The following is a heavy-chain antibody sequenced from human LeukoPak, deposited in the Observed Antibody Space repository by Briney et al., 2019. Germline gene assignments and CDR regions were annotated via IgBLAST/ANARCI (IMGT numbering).Heavy chain of an antibody. D-gene: IGHD3-10*01. V-gene: IGHV3-48*03. Sequence: GGSLRLSCAASGFTFSTYEMNWVRQAPGKGLEWVSYISSGSTIYYADSVKGRFTISRDNANNSLYLQMNSLRAEDTAVYYCARVDYGSGSYYKSFDYWGQGTLVTVSS. CDR1: GFTFSTYE. J-gene: IGHJ4*02. CDR2: ISSGSTI. CDR3: ARVDYGSGSYYKSFDY.